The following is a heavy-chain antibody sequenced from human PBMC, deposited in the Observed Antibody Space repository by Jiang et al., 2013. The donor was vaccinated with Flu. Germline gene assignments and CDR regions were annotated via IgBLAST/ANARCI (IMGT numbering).Heavy chain of an antibody. V-gene: IGHV4-4*02. CDR2: IYHSGST. CDR3: AREHGGYSGYDGAYFDY. J-gene: IGHJ4*02. D-gene: IGHD5-12*01. CDR1: GSISSSNW. Sequence: GSISSSNWWSWVRQPPGKGLEWIGEIYHSGSTNYNPSLKSRVTISVDKSKNQFSLKLSSVTAADTAVYYCAREHGGYSGYDGAYFDYWGQGTLVTVSS.